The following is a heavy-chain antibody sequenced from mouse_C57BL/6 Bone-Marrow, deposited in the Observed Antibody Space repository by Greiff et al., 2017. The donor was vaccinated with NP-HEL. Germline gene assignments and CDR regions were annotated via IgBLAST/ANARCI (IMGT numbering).Heavy chain of an antibody. D-gene: IGHD1-1*01. V-gene: IGHV1-50*01. CDR3: ARKAYYGRSYEFAY. CDR1: GYTFTTYW. Sequence: QVQLQQPGAELVKPGASVKLSCKASGYTFTTYWMQWVKPRPGQGLEWIGELDPSDSYTNYNQKFKGKATLTVDTSSRTAYMQLSSLTSEDSAVYYCARKAYYGRSYEFAYWGQGTLVTVSA. J-gene: IGHJ3*01. CDR2: LDPSDSYT.